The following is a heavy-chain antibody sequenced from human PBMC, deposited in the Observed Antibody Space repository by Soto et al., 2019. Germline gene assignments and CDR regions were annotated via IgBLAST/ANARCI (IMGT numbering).Heavy chain of an antibody. CDR2: ISGSGGST. V-gene: IGHV3-23*01. CDR1: GFTFSSYA. D-gene: IGHD2-21*02. Sequence: GGSLRLSCAASGFTFSSYAMSWVRQAPGKGLEWVSAISGSGGSTYYADSVKGRFTISRDNSKNTLYLQMNSLRAEDTAVYYCAKDRGAYCGGDCYFDAFDIWGQGTMVTVS. J-gene: IGHJ3*02. CDR3: AKDRGAYCGGDCYFDAFDI.